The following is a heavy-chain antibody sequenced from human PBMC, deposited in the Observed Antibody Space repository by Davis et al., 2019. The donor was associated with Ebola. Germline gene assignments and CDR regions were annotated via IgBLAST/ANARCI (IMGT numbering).Heavy chain of an antibody. CDR3: ALNSGSYVGY. V-gene: IGHV3-23*01. CDR2: ISGSGGST. D-gene: IGHD1-26*01. J-gene: IGHJ4*02. Sequence: PGGSLRLSCVTSGFIFSNYWMSWVRQAPGKGLEWVSAISGSGGSTYYADSVKGRFTISRDNSKNTLYLQMNSLRAEDTAVYYCALNSGSYVGYWGQGTLVTVSS. CDR1: GFIFSNYW.